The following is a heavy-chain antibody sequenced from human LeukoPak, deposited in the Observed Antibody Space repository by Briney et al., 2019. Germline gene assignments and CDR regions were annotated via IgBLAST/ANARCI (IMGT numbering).Heavy chain of an antibody. CDR1: GGTFISYA. CDR2: IIPILGIA. CDR3: AERVGQWQVFDY. V-gene: IGHV1-69*04. Sequence: SVTVSCKASGGTFISYAISWVRQAPGQGLEWMGRIIPILGIANYAQKFQGRVTITADKSTSTAYMELSSLRSEDTAVYYCAERVGQWQVFDYWGQGTLVTVSS. D-gene: IGHD6-19*01. J-gene: IGHJ4*02.